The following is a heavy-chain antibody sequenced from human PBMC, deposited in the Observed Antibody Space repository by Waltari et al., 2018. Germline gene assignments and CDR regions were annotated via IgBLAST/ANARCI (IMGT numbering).Heavy chain of an antibody. J-gene: IGHJ6*03. CDR2: IWYDGSNK. CDR3: AKDPVQLERPDYMDV. D-gene: IGHD1-1*01. Sequence: QVQLVESGGGVVQPGRSLRLSCAASGFTFSSYGMHWVRQAPGKGLEWVAVIWYDGSNKYYADSVKGRFTISRDNSKNTLYLQMNSLRAEDTAMYYCAKDPVQLERPDYMDVWGKGTTVTVSS. V-gene: IGHV3-30*18. CDR1: GFTFSSYG.